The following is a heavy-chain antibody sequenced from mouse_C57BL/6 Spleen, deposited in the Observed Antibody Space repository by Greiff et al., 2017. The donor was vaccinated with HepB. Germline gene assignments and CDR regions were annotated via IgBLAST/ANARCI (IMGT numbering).Heavy chain of an antibody. Sequence: EVQRVESGEGLVKPGGSLKLSCAASGFTFRSYAMSWVRQTPEKRLEWVAYISSGGDYIYYADTVKGRFTISRDNDRNTLYLQMSSLKSEDTAMYYCTRHSNSGAMDYWGQGTSVTVSP. CDR3: TRHSNSGAMDY. D-gene: IGHD2-5*01. CDR2: ISSGGDYI. V-gene: IGHV5-9-1*02. CDR1: GFTFRSYA. J-gene: IGHJ4*01.